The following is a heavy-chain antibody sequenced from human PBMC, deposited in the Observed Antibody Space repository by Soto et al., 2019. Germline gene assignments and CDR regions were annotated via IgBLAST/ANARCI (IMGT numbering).Heavy chain of an antibody. D-gene: IGHD2-15*01. CDR2: INHSGTT. CDR3: ARYTRVAAMSWFDP. CDR1: GASLASGGYY. J-gene: IGHJ5*02. Sequence: QVHLQESGPGLVKPSQTLSLTCTVFGASLASGGYYWGLIRQHPGKGLAWIGYINHSGTTWYNPSLKSRLTMSVGTSRNQFALKMSFVGAAHTDMYFCARYTRVAAMSWFDPWGQGTLVTVSS. V-gene: IGHV4-31*03.